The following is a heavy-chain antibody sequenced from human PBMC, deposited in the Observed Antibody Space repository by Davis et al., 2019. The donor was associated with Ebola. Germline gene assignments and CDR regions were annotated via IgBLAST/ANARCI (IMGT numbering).Heavy chain of an antibody. Sequence: GGSLRLSCMGSGYSFTSYWISWVRQLPGKGLEWMGRIDPSDSYTNYSPSFQGHVTISADKSISTAYLQWSSLKASDTAMYYCARYNGNGVFDPWGQGTLVTVSS. J-gene: IGHJ5*02. CDR2: IDPSDSYT. CDR1: GYSFTSYW. D-gene: IGHD2-8*01. V-gene: IGHV5-10-1*01. CDR3: ARYNGNGVFDP.